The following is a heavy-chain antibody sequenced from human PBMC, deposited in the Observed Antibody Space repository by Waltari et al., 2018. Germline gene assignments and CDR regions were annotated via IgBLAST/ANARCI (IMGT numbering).Heavy chain of an antibody. V-gene: IGHV3-48*01. J-gene: IGHJ4*02. CDR2: ISGSSSTI. CDR3: ALANWGSPIDY. Sequence: EVQLVESGGGLVQPGGSLRLSWAASGFTFSSYSMNWVRQAPGKGLEWVSYISGSSSTIYYADSVKGRFTISRDNAKNSLYLQMNSLRAEDTAVYYCALANWGSPIDYWGQGTLVTVSS. CDR1: GFTFSSYS. D-gene: IGHD7-27*01.